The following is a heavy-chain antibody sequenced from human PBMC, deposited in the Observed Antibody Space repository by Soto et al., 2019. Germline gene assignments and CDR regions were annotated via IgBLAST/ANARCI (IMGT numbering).Heavy chain of an antibody. CDR1: GFTFSSYG. Sequence: QVQLVESGGGVVQPGRSLRLSCAASGFTFSSYGMHWVRQAPGKGLAWVAVISYDGSNKYYADSVKGRFTISRDNSKNTLYLQMNSLRAEDTAVYYCATLFSGSYEVYWGQGTLVTVSS. CDR3: ATLFSGSYEVY. J-gene: IGHJ4*02. D-gene: IGHD1-26*01. CDR2: ISYDGSNK. V-gene: IGHV3-30*03.